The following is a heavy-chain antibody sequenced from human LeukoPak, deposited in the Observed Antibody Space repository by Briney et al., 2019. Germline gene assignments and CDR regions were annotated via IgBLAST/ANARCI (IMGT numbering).Heavy chain of an antibody. J-gene: IGHJ4*02. Sequence: SETLSLTCAVYGGSFSGYYWCWIRQPPGKGLEWIGEINHSGSTNYNPSLKSRVTISVDTSKNQFSLKLSSVTAADTAVYFCARGGSMVRGVIPRDYWGQGTLVTVSS. CDR1: GGSFSGYY. D-gene: IGHD3-10*01. V-gene: IGHV4-34*01. CDR3: ARGGSMVRGVIPRDY. CDR2: INHSGST.